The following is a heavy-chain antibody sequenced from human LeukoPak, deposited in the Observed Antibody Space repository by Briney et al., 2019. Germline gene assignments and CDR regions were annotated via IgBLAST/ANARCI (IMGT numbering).Heavy chain of an antibody. CDR1: GYTFTSYG. CDR2: ISAYNGNT. CDR3: ARVGQRGYDSLDFDY. V-gene: IGHV1-18*01. D-gene: IGHD5-12*01. Sequence: ASVKVSCKASGYTFTSYGISWVRQAPGQGLEWMGWISAYNGNTNYAQKLQGRVTMTTDTSTSTAYMELRSLRSDDTAVYYCARVGQRGYDSLDFDYWGQGTLVTVSS. J-gene: IGHJ4*02.